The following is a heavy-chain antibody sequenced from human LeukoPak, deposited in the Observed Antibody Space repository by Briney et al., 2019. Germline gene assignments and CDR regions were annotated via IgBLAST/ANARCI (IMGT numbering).Heavy chain of an antibody. CDR3: ARSLSPEYYYDSSGYYHYYYMDV. Sequence: ASVKVSCKASGYTFTSYYMHWVRQAPGQGLEWMGIINPSGGSTSYAQKFQGRVTMTRDMSTSTVYMELSSLRSEDTAVYYCARSLSPEYYYDSSGYYHYYYMDVWGKGTTVTISS. CDR1: GYTFTSYY. D-gene: IGHD3-22*01. J-gene: IGHJ6*03. V-gene: IGHV1-46*01. CDR2: INPSGGST.